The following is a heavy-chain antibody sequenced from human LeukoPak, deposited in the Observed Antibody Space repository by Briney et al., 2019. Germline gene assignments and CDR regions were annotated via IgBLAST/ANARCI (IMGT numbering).Heavy chain of an antibody. CDR1: GGTFSSYA. J-gene: IGHJ4*02. V-gene: IGHV1-69*01. D-gene: IGHD2-21*02. CDR3: ARDQYCGGDRYSPPLDY. CDR2: IIPIFGTA. Sequence: ASVKVSCKASGGTFSSYAISWVRQAPGQGLEWMGGIIPIFGTANYAQKFQGRVTITADESTSTAYMELSSLRSEDTAVYYCARDQYCGGDRYSPPLDYWGQGTLVTVSS.